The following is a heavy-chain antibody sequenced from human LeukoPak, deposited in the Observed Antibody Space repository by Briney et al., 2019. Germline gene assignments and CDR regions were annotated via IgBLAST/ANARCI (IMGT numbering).Heavy chain of an antibody. D-gene: IGHD3-22*01. V-gene: IGHV4-34*01. CDR2: INHSGST. J-gene: IGHJ4*02. CDR1: GGSISSYY. CDR3: ARHSQRSHYYDSSGYYSRYYFDY. Sequence: SETLSLICTVSGGSISSYYWSWIRQPPGKGLEWIGEINHSGSTNYNPSLKSRVTISVDTSKNQFSLKLSSVTAADTAVYYCARHSQRSHYYDSSGYYSRYYFDYWGQGTLVTVSS.